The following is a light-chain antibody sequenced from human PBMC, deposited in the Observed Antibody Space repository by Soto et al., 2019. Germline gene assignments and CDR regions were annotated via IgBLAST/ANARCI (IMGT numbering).Light chain of an antibody. CDR3: QQYCNWPPGS. CDR2: GAS. J-gene: IGKJ4*01. Sequence: ETVMTQSPATLSVSPGERATLSCRASQSVGSKVAWYQQKPGQAPSLLIYGASTRASGIPLRFSGSGSGTDFTLTISSLQSEDYAGYYCQQYCNWPPGSVGGGTKVDSK. CDR1: QSVGSK. V-gene: IGKV3-15*01.